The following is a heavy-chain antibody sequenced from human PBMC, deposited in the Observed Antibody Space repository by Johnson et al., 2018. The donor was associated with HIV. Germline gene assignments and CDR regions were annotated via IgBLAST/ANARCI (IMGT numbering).Heavy chain of an antibody. CDR1: GFTFSSYA. J-gene: IGHJ3*02. CDR3: AKGGSGTTRIRAQKGAFDI. D-gene: IGHD6-19*01. V-gene: IGHV3-30-3*01. CDR2: ISYDGSNK. Sequence: QVQLVESGGGVVQPGRSLRLSCAASGFTFSSYAMHWVRQAPGKGLDWVAVISYDGSNKYLAASVKVRFTISRDNSKNTLYLQMKSLGDEDTAVYYCAKGGSGTTRIRAQKGAFDIWGQGTMVTVSS.